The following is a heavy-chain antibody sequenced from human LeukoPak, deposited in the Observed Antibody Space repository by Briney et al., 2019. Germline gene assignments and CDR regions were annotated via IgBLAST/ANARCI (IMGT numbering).Heavy chain of an antibody. D-gene: IGHD3-22*01. J-gene: IGHJ3*02. CDR3: ARGTYYYDSSGYPDAFDI. V-gene: IGHV4-34*01. Sequence: SETLSLTCAVYGGSFSGYYWSWIRQPPGKGLEWIGEINHSGSTNYNPSLKSRVTISVDTSKSQFSLKLSSVTAADTAVYYCARGTYYYDSSGYPDAFDIWGQGTMVTVSS. CDR1: GGSFSGYY. CDR2: INHSGST.